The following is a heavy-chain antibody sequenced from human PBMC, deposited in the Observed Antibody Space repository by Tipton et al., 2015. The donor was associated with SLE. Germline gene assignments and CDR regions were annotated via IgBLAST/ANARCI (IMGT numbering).Heavy chain of an antibody. Sequence: SLRLSCVASGFTFSSYWMSWVRQSPGKGLEWVANIKQDGSEKYYVDSVKGRFTISRDNAKNSLYLQMSSLRAEDTAVYFCARKGCSGDNCYSDYWGQGPLVTVPS. D-gene: IGHD2-15*01. CDR2: IKQDGSEK. J-gene: IGHJ4*02. CDR1: GFTFSSYW. V-gene: IGHV3-7*01. CDR3: ARKGCSGDNCYSDY.